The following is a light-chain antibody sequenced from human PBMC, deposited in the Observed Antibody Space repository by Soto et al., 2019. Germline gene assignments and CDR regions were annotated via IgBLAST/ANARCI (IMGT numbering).Light chain of an antibody. CDR3: QQYGSSPT. CDR2: GAS. Sequence: EIVLTQSPGTLSLSPGERATLSCRASQRVSSSYLAWFQQKPGQAPRLLSYGASSRATGIPDRFSGSGSGTDFTLTISRLEPEDFAVYYCQQYGSSPTFGQGTKVEFK. V-gene: IGKV3-20*01. CDR1: QRVSSSY. J-gene: IGKJ1*01.